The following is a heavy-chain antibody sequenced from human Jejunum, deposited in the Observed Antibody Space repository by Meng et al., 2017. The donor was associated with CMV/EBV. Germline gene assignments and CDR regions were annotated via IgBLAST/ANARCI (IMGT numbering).Heavy chain of an antibody. CDR2: FYTGGQT. V-gene: IGHV3-53*01. J-gene: IGHJ4*01. CDR1: GLSVSANY. Sequence: SGLSVSANYMTWVRQAPGQGLEWVSVFYTGGQTYYADAVKGRFTISRDTSKNTVDLQMNSLRAEDTAVYYCSSFDYAGHPDSFDIWGQGTLVTVSS. CDR3: SSFDYAGHPDSFDI. D-gene: IGHD3-9*01.